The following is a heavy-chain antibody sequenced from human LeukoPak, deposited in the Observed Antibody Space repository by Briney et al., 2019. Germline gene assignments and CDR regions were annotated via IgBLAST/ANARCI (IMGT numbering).Heavy chain of an antibody. CDR2: IRYDGSNK. V-gene: IGHV3-30*02. J-gene: IGHJ4*02. D-gene: IGHD1-26*01. CDR1: GFTFSSYG. Sequence: PGGSLRLSCAASGFTFSSYGMHRVRQAPGKGLEWVAFIRYDGSNKYYADSVKGRFTISRDNSKNTLYLQMNSLRAEDTAVYYCEKDGRWELTLIDYWGQGTLVTVSS. CDR3: EKDGRWELTLIDY.